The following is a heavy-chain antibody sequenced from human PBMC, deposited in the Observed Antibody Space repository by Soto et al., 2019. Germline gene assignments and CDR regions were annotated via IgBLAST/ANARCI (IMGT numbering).Heavy chain of an antibody. CDR3: ARQKDWEMTTVTRSYYFDY. V-gene: IGHV4-39*01. CDR2: IYYSGST. CDR1: GGYISSSSYY. J-gene: IGHJ4*01. Sequence: SEILSLPCSFSGGYISSSSYYLGWIRKPPGKGLEWIGSIYYSGSTYYNPSLKIRVTISVDTSKNQFSLKLSSVTAADTAVYYCARQKDWEMTTVTRSYYFDYWGQGTLVTVSS. D-gene: IGHD4-17*01.